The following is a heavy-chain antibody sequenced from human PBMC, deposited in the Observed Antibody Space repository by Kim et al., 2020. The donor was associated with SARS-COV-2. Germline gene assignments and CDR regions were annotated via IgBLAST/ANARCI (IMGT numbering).Heavy chain of an antibody. CDR2: ISGSGGST. Sequence: GGSLRLSCAASGFTFSSYAMSWVRQAPGKGLEWVSAISGSGGSTYYADSVKGRFTISRDNSKNTLYLQMNSLRAEDTAVYYCAKYRITMVRGERRTFDYWGQGTLVTVSS. D-gene: IGHD3-10*01. V-gene: IGHV3-23*01. CDR3: AKYRITMVRGERRTFDY. J-gene: IGHJ4*02. CDR1: GFTFSSYA.